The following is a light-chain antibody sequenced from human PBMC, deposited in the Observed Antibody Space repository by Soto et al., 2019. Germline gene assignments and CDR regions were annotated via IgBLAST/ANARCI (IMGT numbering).Light chain of an antibody. J-gene: IGLJ2*01. CDR3: SSYTSSTTLV. CDR2: AVS. CDR1: GSDVGNYNY. V-gene: IGLV2-14*03. Sequence: QSALTQPASVSGSPGQSITISCTGTGSDVGNYNYVSWYQQHPGKAPKLMIYAVSNRPSGISNRFSGSKSGNTASLTISGLQAEVEADYYCSSYTSSTTLVFGGGTKLTVL.